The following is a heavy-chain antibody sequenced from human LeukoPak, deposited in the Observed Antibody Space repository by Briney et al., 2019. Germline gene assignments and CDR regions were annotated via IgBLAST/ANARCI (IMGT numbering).Heavy chain of an antibody. CDR1: GFTFTTYA. J-gene: IGHJ4*02. CDR3: AKDPERRLLGPYDY. Sequence: PGGSLRLSCSASGFTFTTYAMIWARQAPGKGLEWVSGISATGGNTKYADSVKGRFTISRDNSKNSLYLQMNSLRVEDTAVYYCAKDPERRLLGPYDYWGQGTLVTVSS. CDR2: ISATGGNT. V-gene: IGHV3-23*01. D-gene: IGHD2-21*01.